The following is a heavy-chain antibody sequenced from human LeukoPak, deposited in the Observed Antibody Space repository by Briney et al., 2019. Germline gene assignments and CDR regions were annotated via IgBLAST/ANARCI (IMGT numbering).Heavy chain of an antibody. CDR1: GFAFSNYA. CDR2: ISGSGVDT. CDR3: AKDRSCTNNICHADFDY. Sequence: GGSLRLSCAASGFAFSNYAMRWVRQAPGKGVERVLGISGSGVDTSYADSVKRPFTISRDNSNNTLYLQMNSLRAEDTAVYYCAKDRSCTNNICHADFDYWGQGTLVTVSS. V-gene: IGHV3-23*01. D-gene: IGHD2-8*01. J-gene: IGHJ4*02.